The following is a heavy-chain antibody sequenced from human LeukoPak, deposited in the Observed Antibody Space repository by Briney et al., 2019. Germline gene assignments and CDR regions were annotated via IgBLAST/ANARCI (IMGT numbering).Heavy chain of an antibody. D-gene: IGHD2-21*02. CDR3: ARFAYCGGHCWYYFDY. CDR2: IYYNGIS. V-gene: IGHV4-59*01. J-gene: IGHJ4*02. CDR1: GGSICGYY. Sequence: SETLSLTCTVSGGSICGYYWSWIRQPPGKGLEWIAYIYYNGISNYNPSLKSRVTISVDTSKNQFSLKLSSVTAADTAVYYCARFAYCGGHCWYYFDYWGQGSLVTVSS.